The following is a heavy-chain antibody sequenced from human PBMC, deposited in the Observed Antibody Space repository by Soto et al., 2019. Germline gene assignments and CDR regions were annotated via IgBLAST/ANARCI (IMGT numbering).Heavy chain of an antibody. V-gene: IGHV3-48*02. CDR1: GFTFCSSS. CDR3: ARDLGGVYDFWSGKNYYYGMDV. J-gene: IGHJ6*02. Sequence: AACGFTFCSSSMTWVRKAQGKGLEWVSYISSSSSTIYYADSVKGRFTISRDNAKNSLYLQMNSLRDEDTAVYYCARDLGGVYDFWSGKNYYYGMDVWGQGTTVTVSS. D-gene: IGHD3-3*01. CDR2: ISSSSSTI.